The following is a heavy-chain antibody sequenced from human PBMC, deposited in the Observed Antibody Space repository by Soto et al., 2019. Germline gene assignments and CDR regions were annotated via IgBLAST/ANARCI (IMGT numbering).Heavy chain of an antibody. D-gene: IGHD3-16*01. V-gene: IGHV3-48*03. CDR1: GFTFSAYE. CDR2: ISNSGSII. J-gene: IGHJ4*02. CDR3: ARDYDPDY. Sequence: EVQLVESGGGLVQPGGSLRLSCAASGFTFSAYEMNWVRQAPGKGLEWVSYISNSGSIISYADSVRGRFTISRDNARNSLYLQMSSLRAEDTAVYYCARDYDPDYWGQGTLVTVSS.